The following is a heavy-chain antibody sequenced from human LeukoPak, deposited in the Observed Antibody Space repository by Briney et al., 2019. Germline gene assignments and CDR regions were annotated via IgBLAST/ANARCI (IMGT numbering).Heavy chain of an antibody. CDR2: ISGSGGST. V-gene: IGHV3-23*01. CDR1: GFTFSSYG. D-gene: IGHD1-1*01. J-gene: IGHJ4*02. CDR3: ARVWDHNLDY. Sequence: GGTLRLSCAASGFTFSSYGMSWVRQAPGKGLEWVSAISGSGGSTYYADSVKGRFTISRDNSKNTLYLQMNSLRAEDTAVYYCARVWDHNLDYWGQGTLVTVSS.